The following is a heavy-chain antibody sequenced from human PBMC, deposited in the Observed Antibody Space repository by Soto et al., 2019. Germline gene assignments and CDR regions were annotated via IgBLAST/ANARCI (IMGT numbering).Heavy chain of an antibody. Sequence: GGSLRLSCAASRFTFSTYEMNWVRQAPGKGLEWVSYISSSGYTVYYADSVKGRFTISRDNTRNSLYRQMNSLRDEDTALYYCVRYCSTTLCNGVATRTFDYWGQGTLVTFSS. J-gene: IGHJ4*02. CDR2: ISSSGYTV. CDR3: VRYCSTTLCNGVATRTFDY. CDR1: RFTFSTYE. D-gene: IGHD2-2*01. V-gene: IGHV3-48*03.